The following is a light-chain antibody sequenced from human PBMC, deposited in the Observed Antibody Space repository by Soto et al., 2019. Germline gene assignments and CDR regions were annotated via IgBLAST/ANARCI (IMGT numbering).Light chain of an antibody. Sequence: QSVLPQTPSVSGTPGQTVTISCSGSSSNIGRGYVYWYQQLPGAAPKLLMYSHNIRPSGVPDRFSASTSGTSASLVISGLRSEDEADYHCATWDDDVSGVVFGGGTHLTVL. CDR1: SSNIGRGY. V-gene: IGLV1-47*02. CDR2: SHN. J-gene: IGLJ2*01. CDR3: ATWDDDVSGVV.